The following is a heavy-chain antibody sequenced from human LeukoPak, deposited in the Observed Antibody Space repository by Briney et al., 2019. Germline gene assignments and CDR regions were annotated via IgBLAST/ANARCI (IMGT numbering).Heavy chain of an antibody. Sequence: SETLSLTCAVYGGSFSGYYWSWIRQPPGKGLEWIGEINHSGSTNYNPSLKSRVTISVDTSKNQFSLELSSVTAADTAVYYCARGPFSGPYSYGTWAPYYYYGMDVWGQGTTVTVSS. CDR3: ARGPFSGPYSYGTWAPYYYYGMDV. J-gene: IGHJ6*02. CDR1: GGSFSGYY. D-gene: IGHD5-18*01. CDR2: INHSGST. V-gene: IGHV4-34*01.